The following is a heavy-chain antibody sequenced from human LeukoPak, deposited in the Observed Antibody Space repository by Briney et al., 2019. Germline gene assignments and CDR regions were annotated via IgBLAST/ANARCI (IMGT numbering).Heavy chain of an antibody. Sequence: PGGSLRLSCAASGFTFSSYGMRWVRQAPGKGLEWVGFISYDGSNEYYGDSVKGRFTISRDNSKNTVYLQMDSLRAEDTAVYYCAKNPCSSSSCHGGTFDYWGQGTLVTVSS. J-gene: IGHJ4*02. V-gene: IGHV3-30*18. CDR3: AKNPCSSSSCHGGTFDY. CDR1: GFTFSSYG. D-gene: IGHD2-2*01. CDR2: ISYDGSNE.